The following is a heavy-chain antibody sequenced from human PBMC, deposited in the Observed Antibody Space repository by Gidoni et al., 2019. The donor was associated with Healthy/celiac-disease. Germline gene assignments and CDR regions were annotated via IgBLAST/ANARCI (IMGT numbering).Heavy chain of an antibody. J-gene: IGHJ4*02. V-gene: IGHV4-39*02. CDR2: IYYSGST. D-gene: IGHD3-10*01. Sequence: QLQLQESGPGLVKPSETLSLTCTVSGGSISSSRYYWGWIRQPPGKGLEWIGSIYYSGSTYYNPSLKSRVTISVDTSKNQFSLKLSSVTAADTAVYYCAREAGGSGSYHSNVWEWGQGTLVTVSS. CDR1: GGSISSSRYY. CDR3: AREAGGSGSYHSNVWE.